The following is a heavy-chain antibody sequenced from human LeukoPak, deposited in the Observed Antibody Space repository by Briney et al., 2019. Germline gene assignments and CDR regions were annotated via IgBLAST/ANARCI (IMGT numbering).Heavy chain of an antibody. CDR1: GFTFNEYY. D-gene: IGHD5/OR15-5a*01. CDR2: ISSGGSTV. V-gene: IGHV3-11*04. Sequence: GGSLRLSCAASGFTFNEYYMSWIRRAPGKGLEWVSYISSGGSTVYYADSVKGRFTISRDNAKNSLILQMSSLRAEDTAVYYCVRSTRGTSPVYWGQGTLVTVSS. J-gene: IGHJ4*02. CDR3: VRSTRGTSPVY.